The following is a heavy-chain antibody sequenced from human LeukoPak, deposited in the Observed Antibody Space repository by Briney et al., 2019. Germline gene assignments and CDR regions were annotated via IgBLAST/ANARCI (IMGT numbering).Heavy chain of an antibody. CDR3: AKGSVLRYFDPFDY. J-gene: IGHJ4*02. CDR1: GFTFDDYA. V-gene: IGHV3-9*01. Sequence: GRSLRLSCAASGFTFDDYAMHWVGQAPGKGLEWVSGISWNSGSIGYADSVKGRFTISRDNAKNSLYLQMNSLRAEDTALYYCAKGSVLRYFDPFDYWGQGTLVTVSS. CDR2: ISWNSGSI. D-gene: IGHD3-9*01.